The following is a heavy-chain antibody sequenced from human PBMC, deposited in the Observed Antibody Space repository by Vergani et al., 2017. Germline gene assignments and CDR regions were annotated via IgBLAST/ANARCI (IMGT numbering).Heavy chain of an antibody. CDR3: ARASDSGSYYSHFDY. D-gene: IGHD3-10*01. Sequence: QVQLHESGPGLVKPSETLSLTCSVSGGSISSTGRYFWSWVRQSPGGGLEWIGYISYTGSTTYNPSLKSRVPISVDTSKNQFSLKLSSVTAADTAVYYCARASDSGSYYSHFDYWGQGTLVTVSS. J-gene: IGHJ4*02. V-gene: IGHV4-61*01. CDR1: GGSISSTGRYF. CDR2: ISYTGST.